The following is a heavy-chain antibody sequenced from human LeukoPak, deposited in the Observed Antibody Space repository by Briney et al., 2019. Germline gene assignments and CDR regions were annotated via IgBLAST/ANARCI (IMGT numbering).Heavy chain of an antibody. CDR3: MIAVAGTGYFQH. Sequence: SETLSLTCAVYGGSFSGYYWSWIRQPPGKGLEWIGEINHSGSTNYNPSLKSRVTISVDTSKNQFSLKLSSVTAADTAVYYCMIAVAGTGYFQHWGQGTLVTVSS. V-gene: IGHV4-34*01. CDR2: INHSGST. J-gene: IGHJ1*01. CDR1: GGSFSGYY. D-gene: IGHD6-19*01.